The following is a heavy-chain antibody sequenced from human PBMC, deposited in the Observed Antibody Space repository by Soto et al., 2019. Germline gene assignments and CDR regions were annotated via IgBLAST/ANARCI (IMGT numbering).Heavy chain of an antibody. CDR3: ARSLSYDSSGYSDAFDI. CDR2: ISAYNGNT. Sequence: APVKVSCKASGYTFTSYGISWVRQAPGQGLEWMGWISAYNGNTNYAQKLQGRVTMTTDTSTSTAYMELRSLRSDDTAVYYCARSLSYDSSGYSDAFDIWGQGTMVTVSS. D-gene: IGHD3-22*01. J-gene: IGHJ3*02. V-gene: IGHV1-18*01. CDR1: GYTFTSYG.